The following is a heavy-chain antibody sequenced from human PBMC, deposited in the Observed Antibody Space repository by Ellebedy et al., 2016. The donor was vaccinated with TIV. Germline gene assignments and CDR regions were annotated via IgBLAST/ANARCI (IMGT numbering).Heavy chain of an antibody. Sequence: MPSETLSLTCAVSGDSMTSNYYWGWIRQPPGKGLEWIGSISYSGSTYYNSSLQSRVTISVDTSKSQFSLKLSSVTAADSAIYYCTGRVALDYWGQGTLVTVSS. CDR3: TGRVALDY. CDR1: GDSMTSNYY. CDR2: ISYSGST. J-gene: IGHJ4*02. D-gene: IGHD1-14*01. V-gene: IGHV4-39*07.